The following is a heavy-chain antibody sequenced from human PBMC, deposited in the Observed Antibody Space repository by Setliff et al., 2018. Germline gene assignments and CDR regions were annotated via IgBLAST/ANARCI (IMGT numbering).Heavy chain of an antibody. CDR1: GGSITSRSYY. CDR3: ARSGYGSGSYYKVDY. D-gene: IGHD3-10*01. CDR2: IYYSGST. V-gene: IGHV4-39*01. J-gene: IGHJ4*02. Sequence: SETLSLTCSVSGGSITSRSYYWGWIRQSPGKGLEWLGTIYYSGSTYYNPSLKSRVTISVDTSKNQSSLKLSSVTAADTAVYYCARSGYGSGSYYKVDYWGQGTLVTVSS.